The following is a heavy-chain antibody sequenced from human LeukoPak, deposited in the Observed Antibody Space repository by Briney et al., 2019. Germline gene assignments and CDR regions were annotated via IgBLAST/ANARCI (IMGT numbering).Heavy chain of an antibody. CDR1: GYTFTSYD. CDR3: ARPRSGYSPPHYFDY. J-gene: IGHJ4*02. V-gene: IGHV1-18*01. D-gene: IGHD3-22*01. Sequence: ASVKVSCKASGYTFTSYDISWVRQAPGQGLEWMGWISAYNGNTNYAQKLQGRVTMTTDTSTSTAYMELRSLRSDDTAVYYCARPRSGYSPPHYFDYWGQGTLVTVSS. CDR2: ISAYNGNT.